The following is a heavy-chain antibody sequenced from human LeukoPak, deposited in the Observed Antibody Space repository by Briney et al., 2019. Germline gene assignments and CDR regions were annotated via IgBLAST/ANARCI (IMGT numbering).Heavy chain of an antibody. V-gene: IGHV4-30-4*01. Sequence: PSQTLSLTCTVSGGSISSGDYYWSWIRQPPGKGLEWIGYIYYSGSTYYNPSLKSRVTISVDTSKNQFSLKLSSVTAADTAVYYCARDPSLMTTVTTSGMDVWGQGTTVTVSS. J-gene: IGHJ6*02. CDR2: IYYSGST. CDR3: ARDPSLMTTVTTSGMDV. D-gene: IGHD4-17*01. CDR1: GGSISSGDYY.